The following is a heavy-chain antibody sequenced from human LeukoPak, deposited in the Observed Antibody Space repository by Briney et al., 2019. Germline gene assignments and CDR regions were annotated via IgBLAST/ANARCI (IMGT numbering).Heavy chain of an antibody. Sequence: ASVNVSCKASGYTFTNYHINWVRQAAGQGLEWMGWMNPNNGDRDYAQKLQGRVTITRDTSISTSYMELRSLRSDDTAVYFCARTTSFTASGYDYWGQGTLVTVSS. CDR1: GYTFTNYH. J-gene: IGHJ4*02. D-gene: IGHD6-25*01. CDR2: MNPNNGDR. V-gene: IGHV1-8*03. CDR3: ARTTSFTASGYDY.